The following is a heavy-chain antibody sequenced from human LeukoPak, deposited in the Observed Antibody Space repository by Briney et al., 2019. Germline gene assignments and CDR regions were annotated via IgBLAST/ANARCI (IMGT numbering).Heavy chain of an antibody. V-gene: IGHV4-34*01. Sequence: SETLSLTCAVYGGSFSGYYWSWIRQPPGKGLEWIGEINHSGSTNYNPSLKSRVTISVDTSKNQFSLKLSPVTAADTAVYYCARGRNIVVVVGGFDYWGQGTLVTVSS. CDR3: ARGRNIVVVVGGFDY. CDR1: GGSFSGYY. CDR2: INHSGST. D-gene: IGHD2-15*01. J-gene: IGHJ4*02.